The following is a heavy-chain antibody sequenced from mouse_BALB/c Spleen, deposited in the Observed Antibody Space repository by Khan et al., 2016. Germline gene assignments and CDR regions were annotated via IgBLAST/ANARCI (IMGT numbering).Heavy chain of an antibody. CDR3: ARGLRLEAMDY. V-gene: IGHV1S137*01. CDR1: GYTFTDYA. Sequence: VQLQESGAELVRPGVSVKISCKGSGYTFTDYAMHWVKQSHAKSLEWIGVISTYYGDASYNQKFKGKATMTVDKSSSTAYMELARLTSEDSAIYYCARGLRLEAMDYWSQGTSVTVSS. D-gene: IGHD1-2*01. J-gene: IGHJ4*01. CDR2: ISTYYGDA.